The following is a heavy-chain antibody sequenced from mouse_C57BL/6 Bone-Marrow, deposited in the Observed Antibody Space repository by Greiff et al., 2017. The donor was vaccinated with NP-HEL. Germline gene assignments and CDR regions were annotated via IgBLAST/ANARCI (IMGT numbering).Heavy chain of an antibody. CDR3: ARGSYVHYVAY. V-gene: IGHV1-7*01. CDR2: INPSSGYT. D-gene: IGHD2-1*01. CDR1: GYTFTSYW. Sequence: QVQLQQSGAELAKPGASVKLSCKASGYTFTSYWMHWVKQRPGQGLEWIGYINPSSGYTKYNQKFKDKATLTADKSSSTASMQLSILTYEYSAVYYCARGSYVHYVAYWGQGTLVTVSA. J-gene: IGHJ3*01.